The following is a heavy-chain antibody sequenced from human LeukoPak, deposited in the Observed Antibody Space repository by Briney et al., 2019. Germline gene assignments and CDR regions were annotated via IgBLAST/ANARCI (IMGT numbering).Heavy chain of an antibody. D-gene: IGHD3-10*01. V-gene: IGHV3-23*01. CDR3: AKGYGSGSYYPYDY. Sequence: GGPLRLSCAASGFTFSSYAMSWVRQAPGKGLEWVSAISGSGGSTYYADSVKGRFTISRDNSKNTLYLQMNSLRAEDTAVYYCAKGYGSGSYYPYDYWGQGTLVTVSS. CDR1: GFTFSSYA. CDR2: ISGSGGST. J-gene: IGHJ4*02.